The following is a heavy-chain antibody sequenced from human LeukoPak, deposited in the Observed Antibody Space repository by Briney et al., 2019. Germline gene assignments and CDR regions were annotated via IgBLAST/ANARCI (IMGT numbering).Heavy chain of an antibody. Sequence: GGPLRLSCAASGLTFSSYAMNWVRQASGKGLEWVSGINENGRKTYYADSVKGRFSISRVNSKNTLYLQMSDLRAEDTAVYFCAKITMARTPNYWGQGTLVTVSS. V-gene: IGHV3-23*01. CDR1: GLTFSSYA. D-gene: IGHD3-10*01. J-gene: IGHJ4*02. CDR3: AKITMARTPNY. CDR2: INENGRKT.